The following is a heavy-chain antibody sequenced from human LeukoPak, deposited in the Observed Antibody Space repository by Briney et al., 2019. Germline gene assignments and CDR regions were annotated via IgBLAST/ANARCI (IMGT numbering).Heavy chain of an antibody. CDR1: GGSISSYY. CDR3: ARDFMSYYDSSGSVFDY. CDR2: IYYSGST. J-gene: IGHJ4*02. D-gene: IGHD3-22*01. V-gene: IGHV4-59*12. Sequence: SETLSLTCTVSGGSISSYYWSWIRQPPGKGLEWIGYIYYSGSTNYNPSLKSRVTISVDTSKNQFSLKLSSVTAADTAVYYCARDFMSYYDSSGSVFDYWGQGTLVTVSS.